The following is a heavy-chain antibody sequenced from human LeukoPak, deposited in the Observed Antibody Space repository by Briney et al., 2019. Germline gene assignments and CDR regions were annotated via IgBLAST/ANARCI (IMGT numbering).Heavy chain of an antibody. CDR3: AKEWGGGSGYFYYFDY. CDR1: GFTFSTSG. J-gene: IGHJ4*02. D-gene: IGHD3-3*01. CDR2: ITSSTKTL. Sequence: PGGSLRLSCAASGFTFSTSGLGWARQAPGKGLEWLSYITSSTKTLYMDSVQGRFTISRDNAKNSLYLQMDSLRAEDTAVYSCAKEWGGGSGYFYYFDYWGQGTLVTVSS. V-gene: IGHV3-48*01.